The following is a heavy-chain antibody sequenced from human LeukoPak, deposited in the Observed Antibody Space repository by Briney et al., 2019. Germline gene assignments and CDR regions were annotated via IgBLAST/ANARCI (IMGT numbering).Heavy chain of an antibody. CDR2: IYHSGST. CDR3: ARVLYYDILTGYSPFDY. V-gene: IGHV4-38-2*02. D-gene: IGHD3-9*01. J-gene: IGHJ4*02. Sequence: SETLSLTCTVSGYSISSGYYWGWIRQPPGKGLEWIGSIYHSGSTYYNPSLKSRVTISVDTSKNQFSLELSSVTAADTAVYYCARVLYYDILTGYSPFDYWGLGTLVTVSS. CDR1: GYSISSGYY.